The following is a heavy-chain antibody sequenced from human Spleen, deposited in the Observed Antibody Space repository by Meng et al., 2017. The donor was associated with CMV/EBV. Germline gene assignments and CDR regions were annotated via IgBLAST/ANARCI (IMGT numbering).Heavy chain of an antibody. CDR2: ISGSGGST. J-gene: IGHJ6*02. Sequence: GESLKISCAASGFSFSRYWMHWVRQAPGKGLEWVSGISGSGGSTYYADSVKGRFTISRDNSKNTLYLQMNSLRAEDTAVYYCAKERYYDSSGAYYGMDVWGQGTTVTVSS. V-gene: IGHV3-23*01. D-gene: IGHD3-22*01. CDR3: AKERYYDSSGAYYGMDV. CDR1: GFSFSRYW.